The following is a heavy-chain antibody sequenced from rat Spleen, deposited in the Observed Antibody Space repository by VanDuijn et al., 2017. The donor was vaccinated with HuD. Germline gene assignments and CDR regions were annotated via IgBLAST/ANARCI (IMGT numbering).Heavy chain of an antibody. D-gene: IGHD3-1*01. CDR2: IRTKTNFYAT. V-gene: IGHV10-5*01. CDR1: GFTFSSFA. Sequence: VQLVESGGGLVQPGRSLKLSCAASGFTFSSFAMAWVRQAPGKGLECIARIRTKTNFYATYYADSVKGRFTISRDDSRSMVYLQMDDLKTEDTAMYYCTAASNEYWGQGVMVTVSS. CDR3: TAASNEY. J-gene: IGHJ2*01.